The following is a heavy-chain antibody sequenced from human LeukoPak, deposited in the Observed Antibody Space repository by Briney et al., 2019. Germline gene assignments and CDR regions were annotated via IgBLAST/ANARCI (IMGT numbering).Heavy chain of an antibody. CDR3: ARVDGHVAVAF. V-gene: IGHV4-30-4*01. CDR2: IYYNGDT. CDR1: GGSISSGDYY. J-gene: IGHJ4*02. D-gene: IGHD6-19*01. Sequence: PSETLSLTRSVSGGSISSGDYYWSWVRQSPEKGLEWIGYIYYNGDTDYNPSLKSRVTISRDTSKKEISLTLRPVTAADTAVYYCARVDGHVAVAFWGQGTLVTVSS.